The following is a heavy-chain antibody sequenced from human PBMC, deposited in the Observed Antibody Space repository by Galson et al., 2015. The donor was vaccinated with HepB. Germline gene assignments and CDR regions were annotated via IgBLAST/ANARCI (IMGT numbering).Heavy chain of an antibody. V-gene: IGHV1-18*01. J-gene: IGHJ5*02. CDR1: GYSFSSYS. CDR2: LSAYNRDT. D-gene: IGHD2-15*01. CDR3: ARGAFVVGVRARRNNWLDP. Sequence: SVKVSCKASGYSFSSYSITWVRQAPGQGLEWMGLLSAYNRDTNYAQRFQGRVTMTTDTSTSTAYMELRSLRSDDTAVYYCARGAFVVGVRARRNNWLDPWGQGTLVTVSS.